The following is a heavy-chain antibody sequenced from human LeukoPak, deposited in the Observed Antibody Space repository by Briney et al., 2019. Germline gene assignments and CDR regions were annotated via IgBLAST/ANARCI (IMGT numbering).Heavy chain of an antibody. CDR1: GFTFSSYA. V-gene: IGHV3-23*01. D-gene: IGHD3-10*01. CDR3: ATLTGGY. Sequence: GGSLRLSCAASGFTFSSYAMSWVRQAPGKGLEWVSAISGSGGSTYYADSVKGRFTISRDNSKDTLYVQMDSLRADDTAVYYCATLTGGYWGQGTLVTVSS. CDR2: ISGSGGST. J-gene: IGHJ4*02.